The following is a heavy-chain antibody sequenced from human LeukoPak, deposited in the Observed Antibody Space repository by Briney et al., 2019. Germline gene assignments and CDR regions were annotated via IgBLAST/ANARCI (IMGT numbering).Heavy chain of an antibody. J-gene: IGHJ4*02. D-gene: IGHD2-2*01. CDR2: ISAYNGNT. Sequence: VASVTVSCTASGYTFTSYGISWVRQAPGQGLEWMGWISAYNGNTNYAQKLQGRVTMTTDTSTSTAYMELRSLRSDDTAVYYCARDLGDIVVLLHWGQGTLVTVSS. V-gene: IGHV1-18*01. CDR1: GYTFTSYG. CDR3: ARDLGDIVVLLH.